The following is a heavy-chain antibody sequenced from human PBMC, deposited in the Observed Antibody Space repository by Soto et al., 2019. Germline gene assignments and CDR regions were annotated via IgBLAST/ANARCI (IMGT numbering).Heavy chain of an antibody. CDR3: AKDPEYYYDSSGYYYGYFDY. Sequence: PGGSLRLSCAASGFTFSSYAMSWVRQAPGQGLEWVSAISGSGGSTYYADSVKGRFTISRDNSKNTLYLQMNSLRAEDTAVYYCAKDPEYYYDSSGYYYGYFDYWGQGTLVTVSS. CDR1: GFTFSSYA. V-gene: IGHV3-23*01. J-gene: IGHJ4*02. D-gene: IGHD3-22*01. CDR2: ISGSGGST.